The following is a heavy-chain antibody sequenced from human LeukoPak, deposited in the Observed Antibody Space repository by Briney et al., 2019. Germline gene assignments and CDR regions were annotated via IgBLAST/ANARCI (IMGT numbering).Heavy chain of an antibody. CDR2: ITSGSNYI. CDR1: GFTFNAYN. Sequence: GGSLRLSCTASGFTFNAYNMNWVRQAPGKGLEWVSSITSGSNYIYYADSVKGRFTISRDNAKNSLSLQMNSLRADDTAVYYCAREGIVVLPYYFDYWGQGSLVTVSS. D-gene: IGHD3-10*01. V-gene: IGHV3-21*01. J-gene: IGHJ4*02. CDR3: AREGIVVLPYYFDY.